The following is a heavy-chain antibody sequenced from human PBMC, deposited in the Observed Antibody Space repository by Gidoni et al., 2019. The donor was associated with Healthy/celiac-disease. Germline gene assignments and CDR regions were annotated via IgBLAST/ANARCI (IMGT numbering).Heavy chain of an antibody. CDR3: TTDTYSSSSAY. V-gene: IGHV3-15*01. D-gene: IGHD6-6*01. CDR1: GFTFSNAW. Sequence: EVQLVESGGGLVKPGGSLRLPCAASGFTFSNAWMRWVRQAPGKGLEWVGSIKSKTDGGTTDYAAPVKGRFTISRDDSKNTLYLQMNSLKTEDTAVYYCTTDTYSSSSAYWGQGTLVTVSS. CDR2: IKSKTDGGTT. J-gene: IGHJ4*02.